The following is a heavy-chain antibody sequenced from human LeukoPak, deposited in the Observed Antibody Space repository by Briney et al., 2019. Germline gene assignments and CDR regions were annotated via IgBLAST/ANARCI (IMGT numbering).Heavy chain of an antibody. Sequence: ASVKVSCKASGYTFTNYGISWVRQAPGQGLEWMGWITPHSGNTHYARKFQDRVSMTTDTSTSTAYMELRSLRSDDTAVYYWAKAGGWAYNDYEGRFDPWGQGTLVTVSS. CDR1: GYTFTNYG. D-gene: IGHD4-17*01. V-gene: IGHV1-18*01. CDR2: ITPHSGNT. J-gene: IGHJ5*02. CDR3: AKAGGWAYNDYEGRFDP.